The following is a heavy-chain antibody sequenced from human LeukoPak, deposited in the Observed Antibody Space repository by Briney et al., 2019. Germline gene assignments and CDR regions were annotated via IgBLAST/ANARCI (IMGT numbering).Heavy chain of an antibody. CDR2: MNPNSGNT. D-gene: IGHD3-10*01. CDR1: GYTFTSYD. CDR3: VRGARTYLYGRGSYFD. J-gene: IGHJ4*02. V-gene: IGHV1-8*01. Sequence: GASVQVSCKASGYTFTSYDINWVRQATGQRLEWMGWMNPNSGNTGYAQKFQGRVTMTRNSSIRTAYMELSSLRSEDTAVYYCVRGARTYLYGRGSYFDWGQGTLVTVSS.